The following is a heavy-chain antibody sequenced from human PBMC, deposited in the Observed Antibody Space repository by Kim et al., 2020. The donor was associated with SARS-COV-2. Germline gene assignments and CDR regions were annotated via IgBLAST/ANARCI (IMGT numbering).Heavy chain of an antibody. CDR1: GFIIRTYW. J-gene: IGHJ1*01. V-gene: IGHV3-7*01. Sequence: GGSLRLSCVASGFIIRTYWMTWVRQPPGKGLEWVGNIKEDGSEAYYADSVKGRFTISRDNAKNSLYLQMNSLRAEDTAVYYCMRDAGGSWGQGTLGNVSS. CDR3: MRDAGGS. CDR2: IKEDGSEA. D-gene: IGHD3-10*01.